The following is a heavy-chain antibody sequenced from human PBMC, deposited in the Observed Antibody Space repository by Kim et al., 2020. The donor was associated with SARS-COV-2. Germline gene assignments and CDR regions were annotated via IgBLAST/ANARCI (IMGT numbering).Heavy chain of an antibody. V-gene: IGHV1-69*13. J-gene: IGHJ4*02. CDR1: GGTFSSYA. CDR3: ARPSKPYEWLLLISY. D-gene: IGHD3-22*01. CDR2: SIPIFGTA. Sequence: SVKVSCKASGGTFSSYAISWVRQAPGQGLEWMGGSIPIFGTANYAQKFQGRVTITADESTSTAYMGLSSLRSEDTAVYYCARPSKPYEWLLLISYWGQGTLVTVSS.